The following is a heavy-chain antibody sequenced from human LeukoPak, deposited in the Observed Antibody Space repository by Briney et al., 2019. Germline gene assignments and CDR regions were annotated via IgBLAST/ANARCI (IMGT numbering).Heavy chain of an antibody. V-gene: IGHV4-39*01. J-gene: IGHJ4*02. Sequence: PSETLSLTCTVSGGSITTSNYYWVWIRQPPGKGLEWIASIYYSGKTYYNPSLKSRVTLSLDTSRNQFSLKLSSVTAADTAVYYCARVPQWLARGLDYWGQGTLVTVSS. CDR3: ARVPQWLARGLDY. D-gene: IGHD6-19*01. CDR1: GGSITTSNYY. CDR2: IYYSGKT.